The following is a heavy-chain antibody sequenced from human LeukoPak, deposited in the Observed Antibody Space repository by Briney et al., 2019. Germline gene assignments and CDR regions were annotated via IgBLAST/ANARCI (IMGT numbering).Heavy chain of an antibody. CDR2: INHSGST. J-gene: IGHJ5*02. CDR3: ARVRAGWFDP. V-gene: IGHV4-34*01. Sequence: NSSETLSLTCAVYGGSFSGYYWSWIRQPPGKGLEWIGEINHSGSTNYTPSLKSRVTISVDTSKNQFSLKVSSVTAADTAVYYCARVRAGWFDPWGQGTLVTVSS. CDR1: GGSFSGYY.